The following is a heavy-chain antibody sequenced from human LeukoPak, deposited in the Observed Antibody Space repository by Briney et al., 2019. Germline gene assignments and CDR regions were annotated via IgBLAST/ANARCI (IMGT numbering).Heavy chain of an antibody. CDR2: LNSDGSST. J-gene: IGHJ4*02. CDR1: GFTFSTYW. CDR3: ARGMDYYDNRGYTTDS. D-gene: IGHD3-22*01. Sequence: HPGGSLRLSCAASGFTFSTYWMHWVRQVPGKGLVWVSRLNSDGSSTTYADSVKGRFTISRDNAKNTLYLQMNGLRVEDTAVYFCARGMDYYDNRGYTTDSWGQGTLVTVAS. V-gene: IGHV3-74*01.